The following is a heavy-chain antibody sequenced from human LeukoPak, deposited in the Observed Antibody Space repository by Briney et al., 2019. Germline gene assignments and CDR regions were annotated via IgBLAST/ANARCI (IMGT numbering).Heavy chain of an antibody. CDR3: ARGGEQWLYPDFDY. Sequence: SETLSLTCTVSGGSISSYSWSWIRQPPGKGLEWIGYIFYSGSTNYNPSLKSRITISVDTSKNQFSLKLSSVTAADTAVYYCARGGEQWLYPDFDYWGQGTLVTVSS. CDR1: GGSISSYS. D-gene: IGHD6-19*01. V-gene: IGHV4-59*01. J-gene: IGHJ4*02. CDR2: IFYSGST.